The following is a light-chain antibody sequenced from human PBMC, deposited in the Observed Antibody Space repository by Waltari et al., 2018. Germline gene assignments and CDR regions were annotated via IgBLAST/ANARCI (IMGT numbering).Light chain of an antibody. J-gene: IGKJ1*01. CDR2: AAS. CDR1: QSISSY. Sequence: DIQMTQSPSSRSASVGDRVTITCRTSQSISSYLNWYQQKPGKAPRLLIYAASSLQSGVPSRFSGSGSGTDFTLTISSLQPEDFAAYYCQQSYGIPRTFGQGTKVEIK. V-gene: IGKV1-39*01. CDR3: QQSYGIPRT.